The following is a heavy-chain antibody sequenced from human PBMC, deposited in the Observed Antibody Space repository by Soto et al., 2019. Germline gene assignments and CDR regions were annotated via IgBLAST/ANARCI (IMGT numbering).Heavy chain of an antibody. CDR3: ARHQAGYFEKDFYYYGMDV. D-gene: IGHD3-9*01. V-gene: IGHV5-51*01. Sequence: PGESLKISCRGSGYTFTDYWIVWVRQMPGKGLEWMGVIYPGDSNTKYSPSFQGQVTLSADKSITTAYLQWNSLKASDTAVYYCARHQAGYFEKDFYYYGMDVWGQGTTVTVYS. J-gene: IGHJ6*02. CDR2: IYPGDSNT. CDR1: GYTFTDYW.